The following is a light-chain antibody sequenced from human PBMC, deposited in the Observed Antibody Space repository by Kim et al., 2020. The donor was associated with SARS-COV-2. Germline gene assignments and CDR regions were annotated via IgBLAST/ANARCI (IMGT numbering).Light chain of an antibody. J-gene: IGKJ1*01. CDR2: GAS. CDR3: QQYGSSPWT. V-gene: IGKV3-20*01. CDR1: QSVSSSY. Sequence: CLGERATPSCRASQSVSSSYLAWYQQKPGQAPRLLIYGASSRATGIPDRFSGSGSGTDFTLTISRLEPEDFAVYYCQQYGSSPWTFGQGTKVDIK.